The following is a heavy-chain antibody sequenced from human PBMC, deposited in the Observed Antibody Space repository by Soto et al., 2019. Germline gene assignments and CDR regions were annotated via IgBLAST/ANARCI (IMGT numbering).Heavy chain of an antibody. Sequence: ASVKVSCKASGYTFSAFYIHWFRQASGEGLQWMGVFNPRSGATEYVQKFQGRVTLTGDTPTSTAYMELSSLRSEDTAVYYCARAAQDYYDSSGYYYPNYYYYGMDVWGQGTTVTVSS. V-gene: IGHV1-46*01. CDR3: ARAAQDYYDSSGYYYPNYYYYGMDV. CDR2: FNPRSGAT. D-gene: IGHD3-22*01. J-gene: IGHJ6*02. CDR1: GYTFSAFY.